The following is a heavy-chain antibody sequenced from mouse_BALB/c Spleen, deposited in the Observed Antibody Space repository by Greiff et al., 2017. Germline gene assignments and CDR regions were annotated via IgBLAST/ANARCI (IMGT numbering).Heavy chain of an antibody. CDR3: ARRELRLGPFAY. V-gene: IGHV1-20*02. CDR2: INPYNGDT. D-gene: IGHD1-2*01. Sequence: VQLQQSGPELVKPGASVKISCKASGYSFTGYFMNWVMQSHGKSLEWIGRINPYNGDTFYNQKFKGKATLTVDKSSSTAHMELRSLASEDSAVYYCARRELRLGPFAYWGQGTLVTVSA. CDR1: GYSFTGYF. J-gene: IGHJ3*01.